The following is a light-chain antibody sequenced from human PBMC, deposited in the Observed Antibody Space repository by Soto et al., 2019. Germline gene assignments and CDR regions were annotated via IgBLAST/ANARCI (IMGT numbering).Light chain of an antibody. CDR2: EVS. Sequence: LTQPASVSGSPGQSITISCTGTSSDVGAYDYVSWYQQHPDKAPKLMIYEVSNRPSGVSNRFSGSKSVNTATLTISGLQADDEADYYCSSYTSSSTRVFGTGTKVPVL. CDR3: SSYTSSSTRV. J-gene: IGLJ1*01. CDR1: SSDVGAYDY. V-gene: IGLV2-14*03.